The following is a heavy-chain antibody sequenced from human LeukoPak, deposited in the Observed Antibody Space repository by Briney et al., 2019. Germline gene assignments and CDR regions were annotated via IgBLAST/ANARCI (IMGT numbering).Heavy chain of an antibody. V-gene: IGHV3-33*01. CDR2: IWSDGSNE. D-gene: IGHD6-13*01. CDR1: GFTFSGYG. CDR3: ARDGAAGLSDY. J-gene: IGHJ4*02. Sequence: GGSLRLSCAASGFTFSGYGMHWVRQAPGKGLEWVTVIWSDGSNEHYADSVKGRFTISRDNSKNTLYLQMNSLRAEDTAVYYCARDGAAGLSDYWGQGTLVTVSS.